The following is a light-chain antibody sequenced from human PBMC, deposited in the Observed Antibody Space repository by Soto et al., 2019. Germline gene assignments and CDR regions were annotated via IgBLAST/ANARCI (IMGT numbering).Light chain of an antibody. V-gene: IGKV3-20*01. CDR2: AAS. Sequence: EIVLTQSPGTLSLSPGERATLSCRPSQSVTNSFLAWYQQKPGQAPRLLIYAASSRATGIPDRFSGSGSGTDFTLTISRLEPEDFAVYYCQQYGSSPFTFGGGTKVDIK. CDR1: QSVTNSF. J-gene: IGKJ4*01. CDR3: QQYGSSPFT.